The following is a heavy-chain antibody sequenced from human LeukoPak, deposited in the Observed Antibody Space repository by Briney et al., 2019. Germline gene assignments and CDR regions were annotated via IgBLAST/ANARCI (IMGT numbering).Heavy chain of an antibody. D-gene: IGHD2-15*01. CDR2: ISGSGGST. J-gene: IGHJ5*02. Sequence: GGSLRLSCAASGFTFSSYAMSWVRQAPGKGLEWVSAISGSGGSTYYADSVKGRFTISRDNSKNTLYLQMNSLRAEDTAVYYCANPPGAVVEAAPPTWFAPGAQEPLVPFS. CDR1: GFTFSSYA. V-gene: IGHV3-23*01. CDR3: ANPPGAVVEAAPPTWFAP.